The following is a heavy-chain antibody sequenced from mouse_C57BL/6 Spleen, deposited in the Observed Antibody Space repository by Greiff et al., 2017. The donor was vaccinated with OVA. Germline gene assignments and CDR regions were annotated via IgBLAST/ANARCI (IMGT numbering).Heavy chain of an antibody. CDR1: GYAFSSSW. V-gene: IGHV1-82*01. J-gene: IGHJ3*01. CDR3: ARLYDYWFAY. D-gene: IGHD2-4*01. CDR2: IYPGDGDT. Sequence: VQLVESGPELVKPGASVKISCKASGYAFSSSWMNWVKQRPGKGLEWIGRIYPGDGDTNYNGKFKGKATLTADKSSSTAYMQLSSLTSEDSAVYFCARLYDYWFAYWGQGTLVTVSA.